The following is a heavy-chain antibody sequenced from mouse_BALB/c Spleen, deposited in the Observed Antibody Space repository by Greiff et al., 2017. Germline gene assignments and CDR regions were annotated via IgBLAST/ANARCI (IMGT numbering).Heavy chain of an antibody. V-gene: IGHV1S56*01. CDR1: GYTFTSYY. Sequence: QVQLQQSGPELVKPGASVRISCKASGYTFTSYYIHWVKQRPGQGLEWIGWIYPGNVNTKYNEKFKGKATLTADKSSSTAYMQLSSLTSEDSAVYFCTNMIAGYAMDYWGQGTSVTVSS. D-gene: IGHD2-4*01. CDR2: IYPGNVNT. CDR3: TNMIAGYAMDY. J-gene: IGHJ4*01.